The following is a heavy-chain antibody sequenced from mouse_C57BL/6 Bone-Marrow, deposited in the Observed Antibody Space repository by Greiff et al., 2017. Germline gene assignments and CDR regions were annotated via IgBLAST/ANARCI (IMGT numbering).Heavy chain of an antibody. V-gene: IGHV2-6-1*01. CDR2: IWSDGST. Sequence: VKLMESGPGLVAPSQSLSITCTVSGFSLTSYGVHWVRQPQGKGLEWLVVIWSDGSTTYNSALKSRLSISKDKAKTQVFLKMHSLQAYDTAMYYCARQERSAWFAYWGQGTLVTVSA. CDR1: GFSLTSYG. CDR3: ARQERSAWFAY. D-gene: IGHD1-1*01. J-gene: IGHJ3*01.